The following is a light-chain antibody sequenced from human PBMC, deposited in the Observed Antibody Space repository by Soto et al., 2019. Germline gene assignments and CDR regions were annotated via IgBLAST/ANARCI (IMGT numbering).Light chain of an antibody. J-gene: IGKJ4*01. CDR2: DVS. V-gene: IGKV3-11*01. Sequence: EIVLTQSPGTLSLSPGERATLSCRASQNVASYLTWYQQKTGQAPRLLLYDVSNRATGIPARFSGSGSGTDFTITISSLEPEDVAIYYCQQRRNWTLTFGGGTKVEIK. CDR1: QNVASY. CDR3: QQRRNWTLT.